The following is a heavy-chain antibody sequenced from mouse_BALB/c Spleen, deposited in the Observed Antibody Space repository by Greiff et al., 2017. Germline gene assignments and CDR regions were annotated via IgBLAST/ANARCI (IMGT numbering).Heavy chain of an antibody. Sequence: VQLQQSGPELVKPGASVKMSCKASGYTFTDYVISWVKQRPGQGLEWIGEIYPGSGSTYYNEKFKGKATLTADKSSNTSYMQLSSLTSEDSAVYFCARRSTTAISWFAYWGQGTLVTVSA. CDR1: GYTFTDYV. J-gene: IGHJ3*01. CDR3: ARRSTTAISWFAY. D-gene: IGHD1-2*01. V-gene: IGHV1-77*01. CDR2: IYPGSGST.